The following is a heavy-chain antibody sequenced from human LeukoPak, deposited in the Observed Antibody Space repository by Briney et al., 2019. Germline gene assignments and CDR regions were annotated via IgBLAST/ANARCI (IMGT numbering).Heavy chain of an antibody. CDR2: IIPIFGTA. Sequence: ASVKVSCKGSGGTFSSYAISWVRQAHGQGLEGVGRIIPIFGTANYAQKFQGRVTITTDESTSTATLELSSLRSEDTAVYYCARARGDYSSSWYDHWFDPWGQGTLVTVSS. J-gene: IGHJ5*02. CDR1: GGTFSSYA. CDR3: ARARGDYSSSWYDHWFDP. V-gene: IGHV1-69*05. D-gene: IGHD6-13*01.